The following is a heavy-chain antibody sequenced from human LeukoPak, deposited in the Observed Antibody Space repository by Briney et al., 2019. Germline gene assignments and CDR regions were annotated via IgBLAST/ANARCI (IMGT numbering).Heavy chain of an antibody. D-gene: IGHD6-19*01. V-gene: IGHV3-11*06. J-gene: IGHJ4*02. CDR2: ISSSSSRT. Sequence: LSLTCTVSGGSISSYYWSWIRQPPGKGLEWVSYISSSSSRTNYADSVKGRFTISRDNAKNSLYLQMYSLRAEDTAVYYCAKERRTGSGAALDYWGPGTLVTVSS. CDR1: GGSISSYY. CDR3: AKERRTGSGAALDY.